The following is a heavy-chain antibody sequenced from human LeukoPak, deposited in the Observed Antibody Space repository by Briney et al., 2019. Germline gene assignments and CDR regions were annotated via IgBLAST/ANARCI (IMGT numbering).Heavy chain of an antibody. CDR3: ARSNDYYDSSGYLFDAFDI. CDR1: GFTFDDYA. D-gene: IGHD3-22*01. V-gene: IGHV3-9*01. J-gene: IGHJ3*02. Sequence: GGSLRLSCAASGFTFDDYAMPWVRQAPGKGLEWVSGISWNSGSIGYADSVKGRFTISRDNAKNSLYLQMNSLRAEDTALYYCARSNDYYDSSGYLFDAFDIWGQGTMVTVSS. CDR2: ISWNSGSI.